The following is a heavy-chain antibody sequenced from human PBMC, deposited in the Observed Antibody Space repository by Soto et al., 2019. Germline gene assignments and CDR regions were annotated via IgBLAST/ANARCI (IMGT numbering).Heavy chain of an antibody. CDR2: ISGSGGST. D-gene: IGHD2-15*01. CDR3: AKSYCSGGSCYHIVDYFDY. CDR1: GFTFSSYA. J-gene: IGHJ4*02. V-gene: IGHV3-23*01. Sequence: GGSLRLSCAASGFTFSSYAMSWVRQAPGKGLEWVSAISGSGGSTYYADSVKGRFTISRDNSKNTLYLQMNSLRAEDTAVYYCAKSYCSGGSCYHIVDYFDYWGQGTLVTVSS.